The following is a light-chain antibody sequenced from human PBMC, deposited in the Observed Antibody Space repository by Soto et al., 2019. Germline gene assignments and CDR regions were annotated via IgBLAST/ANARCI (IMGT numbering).Light chain of an antibody. CDR2: DAS. V-gene: IGKV3-11*01. J-gene: IGKJ5*01. CDR1: QSVSSY. Sequence: EIVMTQSPATLSVFPGERVKPSCRCSQSVSSYLAWYQQKPGQAPRLLIYDASNRATGIPARFSGSGSGTDFTLTISSLEPEDFAVYYCQQRSNWPPITFGQGTRLEIK. CDR3: QQRSNWPPIT.